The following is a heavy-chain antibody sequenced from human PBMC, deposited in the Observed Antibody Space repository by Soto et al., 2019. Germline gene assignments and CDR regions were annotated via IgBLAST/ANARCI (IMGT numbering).Heavy chain of an antibody. CDR2: ISYDGSNK. J-gene: IGHJ4*02. D-gene: IGHD3-22*01. CDR3: AAPYYYDSSGSKVGYFDY. Sequence: QVQLVESGGGVVQPGRSLRLSCAASGFTFSSYGMHWVRQAPGKGLEWVAVISYDGSNKYYADSVKGRFTISRDNSKNTLYLQMNSLRAEDTAVYYCAAPYYYDSSGSKVGYFDYWGQGTLVTVSS. V-gene: IGHV3-30*03. CDR1: GFTFSSYG.